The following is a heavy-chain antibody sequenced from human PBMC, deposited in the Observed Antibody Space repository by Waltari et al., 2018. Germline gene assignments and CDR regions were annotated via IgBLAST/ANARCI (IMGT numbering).Heavy chain of an antibody. V-gene: IGHV3-66*02. D-gene: IGHD4-17*01. Sequence: EVQLVESGGGLVQPGGSLRLPCSASGCTVLSNHLSWVRQAPGKGLEWVSVIYSGGSTYYADSVKGRFTISRDNSKNTLYLQMNSLRAEDTAVYYCATDPRSDDYGDYGEAFDIWGQGTMVTVSS. CDR3: ATDPRSDDYGDYGEAFDI. CDR1: GCTVLSNH. J-gene: IGHJ3*02. CDR2: IYSGGST.